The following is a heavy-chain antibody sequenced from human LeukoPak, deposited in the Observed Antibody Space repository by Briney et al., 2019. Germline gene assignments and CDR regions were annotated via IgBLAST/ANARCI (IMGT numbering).Heavy chain of an antibody. D-gene: IGHD3-10*01. CDR3: ATAITYYYGSGSYRSRAYDY. V-gene: IGHV1-24*01. J-gene: IGHJ4*02. Sequence: ASVKVSCKVSGYTHTELSMHWVRQAPGKGLEWMGGFDPEDGETIYAQKFQGRVTMTEDTSTDTAYMELSSLRSEDTAVYYCATAITYYYGSGSYRSRAYDYWGQGTLVTVSS. CDR1: GYTHTELS. CDR2: FDPEDGET.